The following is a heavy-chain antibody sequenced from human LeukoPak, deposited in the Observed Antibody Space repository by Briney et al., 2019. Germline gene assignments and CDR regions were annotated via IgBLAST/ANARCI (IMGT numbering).Heavy chain of an antibody. CDR2: INPNSGGT. Sequence: EASVKVSCKASGSTFTDYYMHWVRQAPGQGLEWMGWINPNSGGTNYAQKFQGRVTMTRDTSISTAYMELSRLRSDDTAVYYCARGGTPSYYYYMDVWGKGTTVTVSS. J-gene: IGHJ6*03. D-gene: IGHD2-21*01. CDR3: ARGGTPSYYYYMDV. V-gene: IGHV1-2*02. CDR1: GSTFTDYY.